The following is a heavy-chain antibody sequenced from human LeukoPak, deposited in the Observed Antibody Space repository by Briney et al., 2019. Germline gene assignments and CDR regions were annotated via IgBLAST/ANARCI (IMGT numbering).Heavy chain of an antibody. CDR2: IYYSGST. CDR3: AREIIGGDYG. V-gene: IGHV4-31*03. Sequence: PSQTLSLTCTVSGGSISSGGHYWSWIRQHPGTGLEWIGYIYYSGSTNYNPSLKSRVTISADTSKNQFSLKLSSVTAADTAVYYCAREIIGGDYGWGQGTLLTVSS. D-gene: IGHD4-17*01. J-gene: IGHJ4*02. CDR1: GGSISSGGHY.